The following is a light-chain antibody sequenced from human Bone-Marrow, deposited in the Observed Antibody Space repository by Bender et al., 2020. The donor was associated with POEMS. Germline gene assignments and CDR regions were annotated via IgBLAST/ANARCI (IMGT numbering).Light chain of an antibody. CDR1: SSDVRSYNL. CDR3: CSYAGSSTYV. Sequence: QSALTQPASVSGSPGQSITISCTGTSSDVRSYNLVSWYQHLPGKAPKLMIYEVNKGPSGVSNRFSGSKSGNTASLTISGLQAEDEADYYCCSYAGSSTYVFGTGTKVTVL. J-gene: IGLJ1*01. V-gene: IGLV2-23*02. CDR2: EVN.